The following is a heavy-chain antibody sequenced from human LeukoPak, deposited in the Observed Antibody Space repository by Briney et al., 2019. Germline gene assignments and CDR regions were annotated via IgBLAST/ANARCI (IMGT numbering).Heavy chain of an antibody. J-gene: IGHJ5*02. CDR3: ARELAVAGTVPQRFDP. CDR2: IHTNGGT. CDR1: GGSITSYY. D-gene: IGHD6-19*01. V-gene: IGHV4-4*07. Sequence: SSETLSLTCTVSGGSITSYYWSWIRQPAGKGLEWIGRIHTNGGTNYNPSLSSRVTLSVDTSKNQLSLKLTSVTAADTALYYCARELAVAGTVPQRFDPWGQGTLVTVSS.